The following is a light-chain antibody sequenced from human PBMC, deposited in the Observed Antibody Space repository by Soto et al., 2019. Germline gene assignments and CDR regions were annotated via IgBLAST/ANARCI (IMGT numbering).Light chain of an antibody. CDR1: SSDVGSYNL. CDR3: CSYAGIEGYV. CDR2: QVS. J-gene: IGLJ1*01. Sequence: QSALTQPASVSGSPEQSITISCTGTSSDVGSYNLVSWYQEHPGKAPKLMIYQVSKRPSGVSNRFSGSKSGNTASLTISGLQAEDEADYYWCSYAGIEGYVSGTGTKVTVL. V-gene: IGLV2-23*02.